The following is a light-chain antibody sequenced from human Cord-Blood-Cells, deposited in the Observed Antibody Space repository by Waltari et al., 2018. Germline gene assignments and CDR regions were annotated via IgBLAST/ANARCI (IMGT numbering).Light chain of an antibody. V-gene: IGLV2-11*01. CDR1: SSVVGGYNY. CDR3: CSYAGSYTLV. Sequence: QSALTQPRSVSGSPGQSVTLSCTGTSSVVGGYNYVSWYQQPPGKAPKLMIYDVSKRPSGVPDRFSGSKSGNTASLTISGLQAEDEADYYCCSYAGSYTLVFGGGTKLTVL. CDR2: DVS. J-gene: IGLJ3*02.